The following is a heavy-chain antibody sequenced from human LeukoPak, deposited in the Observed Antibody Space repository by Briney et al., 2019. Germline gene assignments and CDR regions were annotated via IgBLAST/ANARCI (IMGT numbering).Heavy chain of an antibody. Sequence: SEILSLTCAVYGGSFSGYYWSWIRQPPGKGLEWIGEINHSGSTNYNPSLKSRVTISVDTSKNQFSLKLSSVTAADTAVYYCARGVTFGNWGQGTLVTVSS. CDR2: INHSGST. CDR1: GGSFSGYY. CDR3: ARGVTFGN. V-gene: IGHV4-34*01. D-gene: IGHD3-16*01. J-gene: IGHJ4*02.